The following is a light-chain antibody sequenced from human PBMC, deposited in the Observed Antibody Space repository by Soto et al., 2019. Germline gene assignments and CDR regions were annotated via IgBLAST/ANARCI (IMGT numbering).Light chain of an antibody. Sequence: EIVLTQSPGTLSLSPGERATLSCRASQSLSSSQLAWYQQKPGQAPRLLIHDASSRATGISDRFTGSGSGTDFTLTITTLEPEDFAVYYCQQYGDSPMYSFGQGTKVDIK. CDR3: QQYGDSPMYS. CDR1: QSLSSSQ. J-gene: IGKJ2*01. V-gene: IGKV3-20*01. CDR2: DAS.